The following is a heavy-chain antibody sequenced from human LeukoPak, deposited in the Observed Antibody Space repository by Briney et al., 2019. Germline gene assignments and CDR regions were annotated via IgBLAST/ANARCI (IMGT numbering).Heavy chain of an antibody. V-gene: IGHV3-48*03. CDR3: ARHSSTWYSAFDI. D-gene: IGHD6-13*01. CDR1: GLTVSSNY. CDR2: ISSSGSTI. Sequence: GGSLRLSCVASGLTVSSNYMNWVRQAPGKGLEWVSYISSSGSTIYYADSVKGRFTISRDNAKNSLYLQMNSLRAEDTAVYYCARHSSTWYSAFDIWGQGTMVTVSS. J-gene: IGHJ3*02.